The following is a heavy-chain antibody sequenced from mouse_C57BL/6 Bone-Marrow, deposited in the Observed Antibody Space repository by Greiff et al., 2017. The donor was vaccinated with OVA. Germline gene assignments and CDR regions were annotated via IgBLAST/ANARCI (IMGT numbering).Heavy chain of an antibody. CDR2: IDPSDSYT. D-gene: IGHD2-2*01. V-gene: IGHV1-50*01. CDR1: GYTFTSYW. J-gene: IGHJ4*01. CDR3: ARRGWLRPRYYAMDY. Sequence: VKLQQPGAELVKPGASVKLSCKASGYTFTSYWMQWVKQRPGQGLEWIGEIDPSDSYTNYNQKFKGKATLTVDTSSSTAYMQLSSLTSEDSAVYYCARRGWLRPRYYAMDYWGQGTSVTVSS.